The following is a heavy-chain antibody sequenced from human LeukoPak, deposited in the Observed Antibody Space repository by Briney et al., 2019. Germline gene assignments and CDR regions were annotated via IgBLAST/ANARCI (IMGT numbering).Heavy chain of an antibody. CDR3: AKGSLESGFDYYYYYMDV. Sequence: GGSLRLSCAASGFTFSSYGMHWVRQAPGKGLEWVAFIRYDGSNKYYADSVKGRFTISRDNSKNTLYLQMNSLRAEDTAVYYCAKGSLESGFDYYYYYMDVWGKGTTVTVSS. J-gene: IGHJ6*03. V-gene: IGHV3-30*02. CDR2: IRYDGSNK. D-gene: IGHD3-3*01. CDR1: GFTFSSYG.